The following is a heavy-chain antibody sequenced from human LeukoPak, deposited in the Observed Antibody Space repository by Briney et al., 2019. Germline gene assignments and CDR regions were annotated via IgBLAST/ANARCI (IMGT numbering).Heavy chain of an antibody. J-gene: IGHJ4*02. CDR2: ISGSGGST. V-gene: IGHV3-23*01. CDR1: GFTFSSYA. D-gene: IGHD6-19*01. Sequence: GGSLRLSCAASGFTFSSYAMSWVRQAPGKGLEWVSAISGSGGSTYYADSVKGRFTISRDNAKNSLYLQMNSLRAEDTAVYYCARVRSSGWYDAGYWGQGTLVTVSS. CDR3: ARVRSSGWYDAGY.